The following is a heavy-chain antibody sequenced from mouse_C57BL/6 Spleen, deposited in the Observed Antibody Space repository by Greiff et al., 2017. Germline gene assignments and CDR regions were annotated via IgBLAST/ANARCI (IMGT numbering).Heavy chain of an antibody. Sequence: VQLQQPGAELVRPGSSVKLSCKASGYTFTSYWMDWVKQRPGQGLEWIGNIYPSDSETHYNQKFKDKATLTVDKSSSTAYMQRSSLTSEDSAVYYCARGNSNAFAYWGQGTLVTVSA. CDR2: IYPSDSET. D-gene: IGHD2-5*01. V-gene: IGHV1-61*01. J-gene: IGHJ3*01. CDR1: GYTFTSYW. CDR3: ARGNSNAFAY.